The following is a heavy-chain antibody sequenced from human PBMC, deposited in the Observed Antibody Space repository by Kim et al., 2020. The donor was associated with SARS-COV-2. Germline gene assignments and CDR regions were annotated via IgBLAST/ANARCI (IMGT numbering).Heavy chain of an antibody. D-gene: IGHD3-10*01. Sequence: GGSLRLSCAASGFTFSSYTMHWVRQAPGKGLEWVAVISYDGSNKYYADSVKGRFTISRDNSKNTLYLQMDSLRAEDTAVYYCATPDRGNYLDYFDYWGQG. CDR1: GFTFSSYT. J-gene: IGHJ4*02. V-gene: IGHV3-30-3*01. CDR3: ATPDRGNYLDYFDY. CDR2: ISYDGSNK.